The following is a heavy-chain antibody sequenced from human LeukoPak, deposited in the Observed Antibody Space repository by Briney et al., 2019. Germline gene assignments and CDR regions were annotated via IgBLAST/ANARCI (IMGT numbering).Heavy chain of an antibody. CDR3: ARPGVGDLDY. CDR1: GGPLGVYY. V-gene: IGHV4-34*01. D-gene: IGHD3-10*01. Sequence: PSETLSLTCVVYGGPLGVYYWSWVHQPPGKGLEWIGEINHSGSTNYNPSLKSRVTISVDTSKNHFSLKLSSVTAADTAVYYCARPGVGDLDYWGQGTLVTVSS. J-gene: IGHJ4*02. CDR2: INHSGST.